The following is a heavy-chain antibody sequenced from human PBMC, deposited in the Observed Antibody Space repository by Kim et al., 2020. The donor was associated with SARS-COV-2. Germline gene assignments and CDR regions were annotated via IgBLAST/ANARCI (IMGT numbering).Heavy chain of an antibody. J-gene: IGHJ6*03. D-gene: IGHD3-16*01. Sequence: ASVKVSCKASGYNFMNYAINWVRQAPGQGLQWMGWINGNTGFRTYAQGSTGRIVFSLDTSLKTAYLQISGLKPEDTGVYYCVRGHVGGEPSPTADPYYYYFYMDVWGRGTTVNVSS. V-gene: IGHV7-4-1*02. CDR1: GYNFMNYA. CDR3: VRGHVGGEPSPTADPYYYYFYMDV. CDR2: INGNTGFR.